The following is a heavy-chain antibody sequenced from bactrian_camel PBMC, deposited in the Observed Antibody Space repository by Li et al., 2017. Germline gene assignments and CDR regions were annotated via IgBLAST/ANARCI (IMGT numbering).Heavy chain of an antibody. Sequence: HVQLVESGGGLVQPGESLRLSCAASGFTFSGYYMTWVRQAPGRGLEWVTTIIRDGTNIYYADSVKGRFAISRDNAKNTHYLQMSSLQFEDTAMYYCALGPVNYWGQGTQVTVS. V-gene: IGHV3-2*01. CDR1: GFTFSGYY. J-gene: IGHJ4*01. CDR3: ALGPVNY. CDR2: IIRDGTNI.